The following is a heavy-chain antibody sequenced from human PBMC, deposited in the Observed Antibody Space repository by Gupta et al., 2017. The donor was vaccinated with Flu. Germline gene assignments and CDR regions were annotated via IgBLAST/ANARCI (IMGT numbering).Heavy chain of an antibody. J-gene: IGHJ4*02. V-gene: IGHV3-30*18. CDR3: AKDRIVGATKYHTPDY. D-gene: IGHD1-26*01. CDR1: GFTFSSYG. Sequence: QVQLVESGGGVVQPGRSLRLSCAASGFTFSSYGMHWVRQAPGKGLEWVAVISYDGSNKYYADSVKGRFTISRDNSKNTLYLQMNSLRAEDTAVYYCAKDRIVGATKYHTPDYWGQGTLVTVSS. CDR2: ISYDGSNK.